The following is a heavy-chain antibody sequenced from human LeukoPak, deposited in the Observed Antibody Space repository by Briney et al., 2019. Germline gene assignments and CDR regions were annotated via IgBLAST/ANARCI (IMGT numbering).Heavy chain of an antibody. CDR2: IKQDGSEK. CDR1: GFTFSSYW. Sequence: GGSLRLSCAASGFTFSSYWMSWVRQAPGKWLEWVANIKQDGSEKYYVDSVKGRFTISRDNAKNSLYLQMNSLRAEDTAVYYCARSPYYYYYYMDVWGKGTTVTISS. J-gene: IGHJ6*03. CDR3: ARSPYYYYYYMDV. V-gene: IGHV3-7*01.